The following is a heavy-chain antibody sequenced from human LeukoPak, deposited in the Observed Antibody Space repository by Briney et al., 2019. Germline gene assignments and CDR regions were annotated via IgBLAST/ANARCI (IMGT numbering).Heavy chain of an antibody. D-gene: IGHD4-23*01. CDR3: AGAEMTTSKLRAYYFDY. Sequence: SETLSLTCTVSGGSISSYYWSWLRQPPGKGLEWIGYIYYSGSTNYNPSLKSRVTISVDTSKNQFSLKLSSVTAADTAVYYCAGAEMTTSKLRAYYFDYWGQGTLVTVSS. V-gene: IGHV4-59*01. CDR1: GGSISSYY. J-gene: IGHJ4*02. CDR2: IYYSGST.